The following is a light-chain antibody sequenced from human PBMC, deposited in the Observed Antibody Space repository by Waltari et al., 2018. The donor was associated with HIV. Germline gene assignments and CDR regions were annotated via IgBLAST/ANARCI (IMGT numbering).Light chain of an antibody. CDR3: ISYTSSSTLV. V-gene: IGLV2-14*03. CDR2: DVT. Sequence: SALSQPAPVSGSTGQSLTFPCTCTSSDFGGYNYSSWYQQHPGKAPKLLISDVTYRPSGVSNRFSGSKSGNTASLTISGLQAEDEADYYCISYTSSSTLVFGGGTKVTVL. J-gene: IGLJ2*01. CDR1: SSDFGGYNY.